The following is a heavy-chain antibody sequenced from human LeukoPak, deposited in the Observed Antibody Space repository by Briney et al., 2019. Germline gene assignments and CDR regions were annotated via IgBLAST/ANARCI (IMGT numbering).Heavy chain of an antibody. CDR2: IYYSGST. CDR3: ARRPSRDGHHWFDP. V-gene: IGHV4-59*08. J-gene: IGHJ5*02. CDR1: GGSISSYY. Sequence: PSETLSLTCTVSGGSISSYYWSWIRQPPGKGLEWIGYIYYSGSTNYNPSLKSRVTISVDTSKNQFSLKLSSVTAADTAVYYCARRPSRDGHHWFDPWGQGTLVTVSS. D-gene: IGHD5-24*01.